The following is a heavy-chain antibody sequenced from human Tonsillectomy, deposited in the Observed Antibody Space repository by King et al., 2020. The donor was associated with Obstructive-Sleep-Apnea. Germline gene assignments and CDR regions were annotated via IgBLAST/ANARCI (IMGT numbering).Heavy chain of an antibody. CDR3: AKEGVAFDI. CDR2: VKYDGSDK. V-gene: IGHV3-30*02. J-gene: IGHJ3*02. CDR1: GFTFSAYG. Sequence: VQLVESGGGVVRPGGSLRLSCAASGFTFSAYGIHWVRQAPGRGLEWVAFVKYDGSDKYYIDSVKGRFTISRDNSKNTMYLQMNSLRAEDTAVYYCAKEGVAFDIWGQGTLVTVSP.